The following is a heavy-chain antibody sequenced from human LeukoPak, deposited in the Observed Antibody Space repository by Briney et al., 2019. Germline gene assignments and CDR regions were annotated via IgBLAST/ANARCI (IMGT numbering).Heavy chain of an antibody. D-gene: IGHD5-18*01. CDR2: ISYDGSNK. V-gene: IGHV3-30-3*01. CDR3: ARDLRGYSSPYYFDY. CDR1: GFNFSDNA. J-gene: IGHJ4*02. Sequence: PGGSLRLSCTASGFNFSDNAIHWVRQAPGKGLEWVAVISYDGSNKYYADSVKGRFTISRDNSKNTLYLQMNSLRAEDTAVYYCARDLRGYSSPYYFDYWGQGTLVTVSS.